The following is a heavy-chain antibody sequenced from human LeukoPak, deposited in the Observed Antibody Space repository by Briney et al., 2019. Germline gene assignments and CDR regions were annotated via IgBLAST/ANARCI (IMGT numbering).Heavy chain of an antibody. J-gene: IGHJ4*02. CDR3: ATKSAPDYYGPPDY. CDR2: ISSSSSYI. Sequence: GGSLRLSCAASGFTFSSYSMNWVRQAPGKGLEWVSSISSSSSYIYYADSVKGRFTISRDNAKNSLYLQMNSLRAEDTAVYYCATKSAPDYYGPPDYWGXXTLVTVSS. CDR1: GFTFSSYS. V-gene: IGHV3-21*01. D-gene: IGHD3-10*01.